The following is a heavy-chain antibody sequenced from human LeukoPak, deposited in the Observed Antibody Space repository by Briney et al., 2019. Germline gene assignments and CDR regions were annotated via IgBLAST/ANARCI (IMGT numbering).Heavy chain of an antibody. CDR3: AKGPEDLFRVVVPAAVAASHYKFDY. CDR2: IRYDGSKK. CDR1: GFTFSSYG. Sequence: GGSLRLSCAASGFTFSSYGMHWVRQAPGKGLEWVAFIRYDGSKKYYADSVKGRFTISRDNSKKTLYLQMNSLRAEDTAVYYCAKGPEDLFRVVVPAAVAASHYKFDYWGQGTLVTVSS. J-gene: IGHJ4*02. V-gene: IGHV3-30*02. D-gene: IGHD2-2*01.